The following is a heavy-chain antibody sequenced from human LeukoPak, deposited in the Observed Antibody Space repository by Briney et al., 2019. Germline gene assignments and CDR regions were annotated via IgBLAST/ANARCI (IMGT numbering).Heavy chain of an antibody. CDR3: AREPPHYYDSSGSPLDY. CDR1: GGTFSSYA. CDR2: IIPIFGTA. Sequence: ASVKVSCTASGGTFSSYAISWVRQAPGQGLEWMGGIIPIFGTANYAQKFQGRVTITADESTSTAYMELSSLRSEDTAVYYCAREPPHYYDSSGSPLDYWGQGTLVTVSS. J-gene: IGHJ4*02. D-gene: IGHD3-22*01. V-gene: IGHV1-69*13.